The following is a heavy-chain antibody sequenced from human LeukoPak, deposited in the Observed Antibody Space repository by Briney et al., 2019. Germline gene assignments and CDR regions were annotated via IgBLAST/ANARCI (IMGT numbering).Heavy chain of an antibody. Sequence: SETMSFNYAGSGYSINCGYHWGCKRQPPEKGMERNGSIHHTESTYYNPSLKSRVTMSIDTSKNQFSMRMSSVTAADTAVYYCAEYGLTFDVWGQGTMVTVSS. CDR3: AEYGLTFDV. D-gene: IGHD2/OR15-2a*01. J-gene: IGHJ3*01. CDR2: IHHTEST. CDR1: GYSINCGYH. V-gene: IGHV4-38-2*01.